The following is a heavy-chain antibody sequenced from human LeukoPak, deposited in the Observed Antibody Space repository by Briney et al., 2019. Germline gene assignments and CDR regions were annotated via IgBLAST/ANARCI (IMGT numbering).Heavy chain of an antibody. J-gene: IGHJ4*02. CDR3: ARECWYSSRKQLGGYFDY. Sequence: PSETLSLTCTVSGGSISSSSYYWGWIRQPPGKGLEWIGSIYYSGSTYYNPSLKSRVTISVDTSKNQFSLKLSSVTAADTAVYYCARECWYSSRKQLGGYFDYWGQGTLVTVSS. CDR1: GGSISSSSYY. CDR2: IYYSGST. D-gene: IGHD6-13*01. V-gene: IGHV4-39*07.